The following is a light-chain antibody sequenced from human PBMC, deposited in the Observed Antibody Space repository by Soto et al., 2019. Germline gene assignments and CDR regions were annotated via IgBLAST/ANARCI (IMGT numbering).Light chain of an antibody. CDR3: SSYTTSDTLA. CDR1: NSDIGAYNF. CDR2: DVN. Sequence: QSALTQDASVSGSPGQSITISCTGTNSDIGAYNFVSWYQQYPGKAPKLMIYDVNSRPSGVSNRFSGSKSGNTASLTISGLQAEDEADYYCSSYTTSDTLAFGAGTKLTVL. J-gene: IGLJ1*01. V-gene: IGLV2-14*03.